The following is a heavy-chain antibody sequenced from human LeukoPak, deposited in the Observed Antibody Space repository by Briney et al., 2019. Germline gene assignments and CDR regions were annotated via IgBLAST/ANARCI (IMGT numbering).Heavy chain of an antibody. CDR3: ARATIFGVVTTIYYFDY. CDR2: ISVYKRNT. CDR1: VYTFTRYG. V-gene: IGHV1-18*01. J-gene: IGHJ4*02. D-gene: IGHD3-3*01. Sequence: ASVKVSCKASVYTFTRYGISWVTQAPGKGLVWMGWISVYKRNTNYAQTLQGRVTMTTDTSTSTAYLQLRSLRSDDTAVYYCARATIFGVVTTIYYFDYWGQGTLVTVSS.